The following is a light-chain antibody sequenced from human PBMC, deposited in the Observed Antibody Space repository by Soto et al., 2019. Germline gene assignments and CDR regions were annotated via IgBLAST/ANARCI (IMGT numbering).Light chain of an antibody. V-gene: IGLV1-44*01. CDR3: AVWDKSLNGLV. CDR2: NSN. J-gene: IGLJ2*01. CDR1: SSNVGSHT. Sequence: QPVLTQPPSASGTPGQRVTISCSGGSSNVGSHTVNWYQQFPGMAPKLLIYNSNQRPSGVPDRFSGSKSGTSASLAISGLQSEDEADYYCAVWDKSLNGLVFGGGTKLTVL.